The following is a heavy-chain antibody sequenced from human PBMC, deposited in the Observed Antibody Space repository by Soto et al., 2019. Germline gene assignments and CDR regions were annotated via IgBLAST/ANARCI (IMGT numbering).Heavy chain of an antibody. Sequence: SETLSVRRVVSGGTSRDNYGYWGWNRQPPGKGLEWIGSIYYGGSTYYNPSLKSRVTISVDTSKNQFSLKLTSVTAADTAVYYCARPQTGHSGGSQFDPWGQGSLGTGSS. V-gene: IGHV4-39*01. J-gene: IGHJ5*02. CDR2: IYYGGST. CDR1: GGTSRDNYGY. CDR3: ARPQTGHSGGSQFDP. D-gene: IGHD6-19*01.